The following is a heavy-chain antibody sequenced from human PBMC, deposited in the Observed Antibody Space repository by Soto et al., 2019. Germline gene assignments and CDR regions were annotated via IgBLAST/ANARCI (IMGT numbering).Heavy chain of an antibody. V-gene: IGHV3-7*01. J-gene: IGHJ4*02. D-gene: IGHD2-2*01. Sequence: GGSLRLSCAASGFTFSSYWMSWVRQAPGKGLEWVANIKQDGSEKYYVDSVKGRFTISRDNAKNSLYLQMNSLRAEDTAVYYCARGGYIVVVPAALDYWGQGTLVTVSS. CDR2: IKQDGSEK. CDR3: ARGGYIVVVPAALDY. CDR1: GFTFSSYW.